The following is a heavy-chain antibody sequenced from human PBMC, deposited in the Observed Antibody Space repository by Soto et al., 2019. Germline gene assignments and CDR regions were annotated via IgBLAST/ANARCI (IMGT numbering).Heavy chain of an antibody. D-gene: IGHD2-21*01. CDR2: VGASGANT. V-gene: IGHV3-23*01. CDR1: GFSFSTYA. J-gene: IGHJ4*02. Sequence: DVQLLGSGGGLVQPGGSLRLSCAASGFSFSTYAMSWVRQAPGKGLEWVSSVGASGANTYYADSVKGRFTISRDNSKDTLYLQMNSLRVEDTAAYYCAKDMSRIAGRHDYWGQGTLVTVSS. CDR3: AKDMSRIAGRHDY.